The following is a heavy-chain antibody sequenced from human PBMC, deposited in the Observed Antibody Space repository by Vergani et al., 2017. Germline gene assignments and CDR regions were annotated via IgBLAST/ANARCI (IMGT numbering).Heavy chain of an antibody. CDR1: GFPFDDYV. D-gene: IGHD5-12*01. J-gene: IGHJ6*02. Sequence: EVQLVESGGGLVQPGRSLRLSCAASGFPFDDYVMHWVRKAPGKGLEWVGSISWNSGSIAYAESVQGRFTISRDNAKNSLYLQMNSLSAGDTAVYYCAKANPRNSGYDYLYYYHAMDVWGQGTTVTVSS. CDR3: AKANPRNSGYDYLYYYHAMDV. CDR2: ISWNSGSI. V-gene: IGHV3-9*01.